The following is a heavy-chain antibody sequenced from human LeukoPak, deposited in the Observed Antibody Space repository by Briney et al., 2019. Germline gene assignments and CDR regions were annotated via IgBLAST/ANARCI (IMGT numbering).Heavy chain of an antibody. CDR1: GYSFTSYW. CDR3: ARTLTIVHGWFDP. D-gene: IGHD3-16*02. J-gene: IGHJ5*02. Sequence: GESLKISCKGSGYSFTSYWIGWVRQMPGKGLEWMGIIYPGDSDTRYSPSFQGQVTISADKSISTAYLQWSSLKASDTAMCYCARTLTIVHGWFDPWGQGTLVTVSS. CDR2: IYPGDSDT. V-gene: IGHV5-51*01.